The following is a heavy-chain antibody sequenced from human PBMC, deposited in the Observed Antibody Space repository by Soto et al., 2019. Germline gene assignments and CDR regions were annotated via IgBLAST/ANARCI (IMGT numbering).Heavy chain of an antibody. CDR3: ARQGFGQLHGLVDV. Sequence: QVQLQESGPGLVKPSETLSLTCSVSGGSITSHYCSWFRQPPGKGLEWIGYSHHSGATSYNPSLRGRVTRTGDTSKNHLSLKVNCVTAADTALYYCARQGFGQLHGLVDVWGPGTTVTVSS. J-gene: IGHJ6*02. D-gene: IGHD3-10*01. CDR1: GGSITSHY. V-gene: IGHV4-59*08. CDR2: SHHSGAT.